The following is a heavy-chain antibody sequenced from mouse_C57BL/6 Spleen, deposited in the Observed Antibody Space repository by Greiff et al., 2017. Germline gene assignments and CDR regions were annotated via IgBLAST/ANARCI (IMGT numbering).Heavy chain of an antibody. J-gene: IGHJ2*01. V-gene: IGHV1-69*01. CDR3: ARRDGLFDY. CDR2: IDPSDSYT. D-gene: IGHD2-3*01. CDR1: GYTFTSYW. Sequence: QVHVKQPGAELVMPGASVKLSCKASGYTFTSYWMHWVKQRPGQGLEWIGEIDPSDSYTNYNQKFKGKSTLTVDKSSSTAYMQLSSLTSEDSAVYYCARRDGLFDYWGQGTTLTVSS.